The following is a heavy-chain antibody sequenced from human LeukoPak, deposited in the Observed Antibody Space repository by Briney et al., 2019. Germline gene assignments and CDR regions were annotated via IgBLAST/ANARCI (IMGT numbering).Heavy chain of an antibody. V-gene: IGHV4-34*01. J-gene: IGHJ4*02. CDR3: ARGRGTATPYDY. Sequence: SETPSLTCAVYGGSFSGYYWSWIRQPPGKGLEWIGEINHSGSTNYNPSLKSRVTISVDTSKNQFSLKLSSVTAADTAVYYCARGRGTATPYDYWGQGTLVTVSS. CDR1: GGSFSGYY. CDR2: INHSGST. D-gene: IGHD2-21*02.